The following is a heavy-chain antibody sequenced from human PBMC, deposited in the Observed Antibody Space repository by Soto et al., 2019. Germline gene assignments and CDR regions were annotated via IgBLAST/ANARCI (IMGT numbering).Heavy chain of an antibody. V-gene: IGHV1-8*01. CDR3: ARDSRDCSSTSCYELPGYYYYGMDV. CDR2: MQPSTGRT. CDR1: GYSFTSLD. Sequence: ASVKVSCKASGYSFTSLDINWVRQTAGQGLEWMGWMQPSTGRTGYAQKFQGRVTMTRDTSINTAYMELSSLRSEDTAVYYCARDSRDCSSTSCYELPGYYYYGMDVWGQGTTVTVSS. D-gene: IGHD2-2*01. J-gene: IGHJ6*02.